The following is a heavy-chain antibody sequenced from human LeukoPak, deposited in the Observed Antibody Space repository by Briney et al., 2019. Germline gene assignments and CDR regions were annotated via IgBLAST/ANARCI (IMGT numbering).Heavy chain of an antibody. CDR1: GYTFTGYY. V-gene: IGHV1-2*02. J-gene: IGHJ4*02. CDR3: AVIIVGDGSDY. D-gene: IGHD1-26*01. CDR2: INPNSGGT. Sequence: ASVRVTCKASGYTFTGYYMHWVRQAPGQGLEWMGWINPNSGGTNYAQKFQGRVTMTRDTSISTAYMELSRLGSDDTAVYFCAVIIVGDGSDYWGQGTLVTVSS.